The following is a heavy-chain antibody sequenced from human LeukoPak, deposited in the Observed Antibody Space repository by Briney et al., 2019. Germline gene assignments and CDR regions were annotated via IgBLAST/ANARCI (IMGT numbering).Heavy chain of an antibody. Sequence: PGRSLRLSCAASGFTFSNAWISWVRHAPGPGMDWGWRITSKTDGGTTDCASTVKGRFTISRHDSKNTLYLQMNRLKTGERAVYQCTTVSYGYSAGWGQGSLVSVS. CDR3: TTVSYGYSAG. CDR1: GFTFSNAW. V-gene: IGHV3-15*01. D-gene: IGHD5-18*01. J-gene: IGHJ4*02. CDR2: ITSKTDGGTT.